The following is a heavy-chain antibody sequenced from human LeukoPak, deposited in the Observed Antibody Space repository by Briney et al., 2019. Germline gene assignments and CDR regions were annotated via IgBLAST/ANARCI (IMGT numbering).Heavy chain of an antibody. CDR1: GFTFSSYW. D-gene: IGHD3-3*01. Sequence: PGGSLRLSCAASGFTFSSYWMSWVRQAPGKGLEWVANIKQDGSERHYVDSVKGRFTISRDNAKNSLYLQMNSLRAEDTAVYYCARLREIPVFGVVTKSTSYFDYWGQGTLVTVSS. CDR2: IKQDGSER. V-gene: IGHV3-7*01. J-gene: IGHJ4*02. CDR3: ARLREIPVFGVVTKSTSYFDY.